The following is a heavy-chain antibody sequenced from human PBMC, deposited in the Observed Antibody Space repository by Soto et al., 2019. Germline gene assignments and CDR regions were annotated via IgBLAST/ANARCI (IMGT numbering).Heavy chain of an antibody. CDR3: AALRIYCSSTSCYFWRSYYYYGMDV. CDR2: IVVGSGNT. J-gene: IGHJ6*02. D-gene: IGHD2-2*01. Sequence: SVKVSCKASGFTFTSSAVQWVRQARGQRLEWIGWIVVGSGNTNYAQKFQERVTITRDMSTSTAYMELSSLRSEDTAVYYCAALRIYCSSTSCYFWRSYYYYGMDVWGQGTTVTVS. V-gene: IGHV1-58*01. CDR1: GFTFTSSA.